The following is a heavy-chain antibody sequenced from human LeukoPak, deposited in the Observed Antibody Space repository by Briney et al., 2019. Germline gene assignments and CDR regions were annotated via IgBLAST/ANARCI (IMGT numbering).Heavy chain of an antibody. CDR3: ARRYEDIVATVDAFDI. CDR2: INHSGST. CDR1: GYSISSGYY. V-gene: IGHV4-38-2*02. D-gene: IGHD5-12*01. Sequence: PSETLSLTCTVSGYSISSGYYWGWIRQPPGKGLERIGEINHSGSTNYNPPIKSRVAISVDTSKNLFSLKLSSVTVADTAVYYCARRYEDIVATVDAFDIWGQGTMVTVSS. J-gene: IGHJ3*02.